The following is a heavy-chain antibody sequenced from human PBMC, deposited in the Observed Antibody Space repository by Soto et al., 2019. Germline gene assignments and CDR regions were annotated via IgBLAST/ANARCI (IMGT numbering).Heavy chain of an antibody. CDR1: GGSISSGYW. CDR2: IYHSGST. J-gene: IGHJ5*02. Sequence: ASETLSLTCAVSGGSISSGYWWSWVRQPPGKGLEWIGEIYHSGSTNYNPSLKSRVTISLDKSKNQFSLNLSSVTAADTAVYYCAKGVYGSGSPNWFDPWGQGTLVTVSS. D-gene: IGHD3-10*01. V-gene: IGHV4-4*02. CDR3: AKGVYGSGSPNWFDP.